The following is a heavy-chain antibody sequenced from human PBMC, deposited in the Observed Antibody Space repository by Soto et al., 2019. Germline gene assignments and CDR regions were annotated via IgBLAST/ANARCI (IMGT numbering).Heavy chain of an antibody. D-gene: IGHD3-16*01. Sequence: PGGSLRLSCAASGFKFSGYAMSWVRQAPGKGLEWVSLISATGGGTYYADSVKGRFTISRDNFDNTLYLQVHSLRAEDTAVYYCAKDRRAGGNSAFYFDFWGQGAQVTVSS. CDR3: AKDRRAGGNSAFYFDF. V-gene: IGHV3-23*01. CDR1: GFKFSGYA. J-gene: IGHJ5*01. CDR2: ISATGGGT.